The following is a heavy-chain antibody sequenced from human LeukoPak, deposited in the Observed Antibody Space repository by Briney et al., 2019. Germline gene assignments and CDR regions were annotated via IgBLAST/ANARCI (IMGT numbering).Heavy chain of an antibody. CDR2: INPNSSVT. CDR1: GYTFTGYY. J-gene: IGHJ4*02. Sequence: ASVKVSCKTSGYTFTGYYMHWVRQAPGQGLEWMGWINPNSSVTNYAQRFQGRVTKTRDTSISAAYMELRWLTSDDTAVYYCARERGGNSPFDSWGQGTLVTVSS. D-gene: IGHD4-23*01. CDR3: ARERGGNSPFDS. V-gene: IGHV1-2*02.